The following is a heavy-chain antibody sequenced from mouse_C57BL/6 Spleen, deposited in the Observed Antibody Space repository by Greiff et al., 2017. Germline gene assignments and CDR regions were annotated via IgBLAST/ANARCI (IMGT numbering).Heavy chain of an antibody. CDR2: INPYNGGT. J-gene: IGHJ1*03. CDR1: GYTFTDYY. D-gene: IGHD1-1*01. V-gene: IGHV1-19*01. CDR3: ARSDYGSSYVRYFDV. Sequence: EVQRVESGPVLVKPGASVKMSCKASGYTFTDYYMNWVKQSHGKSLEWIGVINPYNGGTSYNQKFKGKATLTVDKSSSTAYMELNSLTSEDSAVYYCARSDYGSSYVRYFDVWGTGTTVTVSS.